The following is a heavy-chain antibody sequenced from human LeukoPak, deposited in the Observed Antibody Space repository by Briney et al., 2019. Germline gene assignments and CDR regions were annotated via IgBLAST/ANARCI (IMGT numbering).Heavy chain of an antibody. Sequence: GGSLRLSCAASGFTFSSYGMHWVRQAPGKGLGWVAVIWYDGNNKYYADSVKGRFTISRDNSKNTLYLQMNSLRAEDTAVYYWARDLGAGLGEAFDIWGQGTMVTVSS. V-gene: IGHV3-33*01. J-gene: IGHJ3*02. CDR1: GFTFSSYG. CDR2: IWYDGNNK. CDR3: ARDLGAGLGEAFDI. D-gene: IGHD3-16*01.